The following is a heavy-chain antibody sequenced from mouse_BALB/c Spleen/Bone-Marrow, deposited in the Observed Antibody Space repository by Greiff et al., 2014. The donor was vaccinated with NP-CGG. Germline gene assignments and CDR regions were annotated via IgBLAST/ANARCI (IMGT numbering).Heavy chain of an antibody. CDR3: TRDAMDY. Sequence: QVQLQQSGAELVKPGASVKMSCKASGYTFTSYWMHWVRQRPGQGLEWIGVIDPSDSYTSYIQKFKGKATLTVDTSSSTAYMQLSSLTSEDSAVYYCTRDAMDYWGQGTSVTDSS. CDR2: IDPSDSYT. J-gene: IGHJ4*01. CDR1: GYTFTSYW. V-gene: IGHV1S127*01.